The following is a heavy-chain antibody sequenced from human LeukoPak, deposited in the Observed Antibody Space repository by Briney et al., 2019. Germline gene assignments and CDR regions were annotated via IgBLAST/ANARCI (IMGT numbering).Heavy chain of an antibody. D-gene: IGHD6-13*01. J-gene: IGHJ5*02. Sequence: SVKVSCKASGGTFSSYAISWVRQGPGQGIEWMGRIIPILGIANYAQKFQGRVTITADKSTSTAYMELSSLRSEDTAVYYCARVIAAAGIVFHPWGQGTLVTVSS. CDR2: IIPILGIA. V-gene: IGHV1-69*04. CDR3: ARVIAAAGIVFHP. CDR1: GGTFSSYA.